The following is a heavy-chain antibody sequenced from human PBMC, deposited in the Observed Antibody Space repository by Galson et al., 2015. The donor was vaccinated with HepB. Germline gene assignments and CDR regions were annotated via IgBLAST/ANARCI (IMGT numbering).Heavy chain of an antibody. Sequence: LRLSCAVSGFSFSTYAMHWVRQAPGKGLEWVAVISYDGSNEFCADSVKGRFTISRDNSKNTLNLQMDSLRAEDTAVYYCAREGGGGYCSGGSCYAGGGYYYFGMDVWGQGTTVTVSS. D-gene: IGHD2-15*01. CDR2: ISYDGSNE. J-gene: IGHJ6*02. CDR3: AREGGGGYCSGGSCYAGGGYYYFGMDV. CDR1: GFSFSTYA. V-gene: IGHV3-30-3*01.